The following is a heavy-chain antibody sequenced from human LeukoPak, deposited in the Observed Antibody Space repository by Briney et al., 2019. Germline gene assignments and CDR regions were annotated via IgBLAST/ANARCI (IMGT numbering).Heavy chain of an antibody. CDR1: GFTFSSYA. Sequence: PGGSLRLSCAASGFTFSSYAMSWVRQAPGKGLEWVSAISGSGGSTYYADSVKGRFTISRDNSKNTLYLQMNSLRAEDTAVYYCAKDSYSSGYYGYFDYWGQGTLVTVSS. D-gene: IGHD3-22*01. J-gene: IGHJ4*02. CDR3: AKDSYSSGYYGYFDY. CDR2: ISGSGGST. V-gene: IGHV3-23*01.